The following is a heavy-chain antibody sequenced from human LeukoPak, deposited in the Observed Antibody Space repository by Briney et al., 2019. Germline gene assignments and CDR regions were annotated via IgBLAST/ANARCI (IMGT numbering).Heavy chain of an antibody. J-gene: IGHJ2*01. V-gene: IGHV1-69*04. CDR2: IIPILGIA. CDR3: ARNSDSGATPFYFDL. Sequence: GASVKVSCKASGGTFGSYAISWVRQAPGQGLEWMGRIIPILGIANYAQKFQGRVTITADKSTSTAYMELSSLRSEDTAVYYCARNSDSGATPFYFDLWGRGTLVTVSS. D-gene: IGHD1-26*01. CDR1: GGTFGSYA.